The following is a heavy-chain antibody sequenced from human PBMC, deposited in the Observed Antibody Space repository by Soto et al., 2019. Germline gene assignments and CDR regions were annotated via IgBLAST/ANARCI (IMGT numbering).Heavy chain of an antibody. CDR3: ARNGYCSGGSCYAIFDY. CDR2: IITIFGTA. J-gene: IGHJ4*02. Sequence: PSVKVSFTASGATLTSYAISWVRQAPGQGLEWMGGIITIFGTANDAQKIQVRVTITADESTSTAYMELSSLRSEDTAVYYCARNGYCSGGSCYAIFDYWGQGTLVTVSS. D-gene: IGHD2-15*01. CDR1: GATLTSYA. V-gene: IGHV1-69*13.